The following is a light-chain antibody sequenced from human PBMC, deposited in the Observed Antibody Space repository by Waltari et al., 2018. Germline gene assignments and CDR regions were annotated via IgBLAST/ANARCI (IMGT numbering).Light chain of an antibody. Sequence: QSALTQPRSVSGSPGQSVTISCTDTSMDVGVYNHVPWYQPHPGKAPKLLIYDVSKRPSGVPDRFSGSKSGNTASLTISGLQAEDEADYYCCSYAGSYTLYVFGTGTKVTVL. CDR1: SMDVGVYNH. V-gene: IGLV2-11*02. J-gene: IGLJ1*01. CDR2: DVS. CDR3: CSYAGSYTLYV.